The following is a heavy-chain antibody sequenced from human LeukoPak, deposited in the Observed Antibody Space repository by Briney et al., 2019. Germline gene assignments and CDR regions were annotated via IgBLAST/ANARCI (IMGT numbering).Heavy chain of an antibody. CDR3: ARAGARAVRGGDAFDI. CDR1: GGSISSGSYY. CDR2: IYTSGST. D-gene: IGHD3-10*01. V-gene: IGHV4-61*02. J-gene: IGHJ3*02. Sequence: PSETLSLTCTVSGGSISSGSYYWSWIRQPAGKGLEWIGRIYTSGSTNYNPSLKSRVTISVDTSKNQFSLKLSSVTAADTAVYYCARAGARAVRGGDAFDIWGQGTMVTVSS.